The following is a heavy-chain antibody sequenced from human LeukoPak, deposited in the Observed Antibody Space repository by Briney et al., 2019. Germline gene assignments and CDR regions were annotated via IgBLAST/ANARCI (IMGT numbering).Heavy chain of an antibody. D-gene: IGHD5-12*01. CDR1: GFTFNNAW. J-gene: IGHJ4*02. CDR3: AKDDAWLRFLY. V-gene: IGHV3-23*01. Sequence: SGGSLRLSCAASGFTFNNAWMNWVRQAPGKGLEWVSGISGNGDITYYADSVKGRFTISRDNSKNTLYLQMNSLRAEDTAIYYCAKDDAWLRFLYWGQGTLVTVSS. CDR2: ISGNGDIT.